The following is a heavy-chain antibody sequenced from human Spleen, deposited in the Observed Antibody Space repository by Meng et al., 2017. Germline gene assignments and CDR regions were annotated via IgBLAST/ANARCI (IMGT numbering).Heavy chain of an antibody. J-gene: IGHJ4*02. CDR3: ARFHSSGYYPFDY. CDR2: IYYSGST. V-gene: IGHV4-31*03. D-gene: IGHD3-22*01. Sequence: QVQLQASGPGLVKPSQTLSLTCTVSGGSISSGGYYWSWIRQHPGKGLEWIGYIYYSGSTYYNPSLKSRVTISVDTSKNQFSLKLSSVTAADTAVYYCARFHSSGYYPFDYWGQGTLVTVSS. CDR1: GGSISSGGYY.